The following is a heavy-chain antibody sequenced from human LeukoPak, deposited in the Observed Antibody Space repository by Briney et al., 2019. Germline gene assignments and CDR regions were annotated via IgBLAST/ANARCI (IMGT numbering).Heavy chain of an antibody. Sequence: PGGSLRLSCAASGFIFSPYGMHWVRQAPGKGLEWVAVIWYDGTNKYYADSVKGRFTISRDNSKKTLYLQMSSLRAEDTAVYYCAKDQGPYGGNSLDYWGQGTLVTVSS. CDR2: IWYDGTNK. V-gene: IGHV3-33*06. CDR3: AKDQGPYGGNSLDY. CDR1: GFIFSPYG. J-gene: IGHJ4*02. D-gene: IGHD4-23*01.